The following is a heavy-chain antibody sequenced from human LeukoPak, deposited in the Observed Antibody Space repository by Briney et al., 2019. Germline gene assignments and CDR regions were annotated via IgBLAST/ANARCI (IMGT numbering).Heavy chain of an antibody. V-gene: IGHV3-21*01. Sequence: GGSLRLSCAASGFSFNSYGMNWVRQAPGKGLEWVSSISSSSSYIYYADSVKGRFTISRDNAKNSLYLQMNSLRAEDTAVYYCAGAEDQTYDFWSGYYSQPYYFDYWGQGTLVTVSS. CDR1: GFSFNSYG. D-gene: IGHD3-3*01. J-gene: IGHJ4*02. CDR2: ISSSSSYI. CDR3: AGAEDQTYDFWSGYYSQPYYFDY.